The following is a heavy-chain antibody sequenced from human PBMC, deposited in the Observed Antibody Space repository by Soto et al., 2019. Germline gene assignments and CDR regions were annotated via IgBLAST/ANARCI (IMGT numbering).Heavy chain of an antibody. J-gene: IGHJ6*02. CDR3: ARDRGQPYYYYGMDV. CDR1: GDSISRADFS. D-gene: IGHD3-16*01. CDR2: VSYIGST. Sequence: ARTSETLSLTCTVSGDSISRADFSWSWIRQPPGKGLERIGYVSYIGSTFYNPSLKSRLTISVDTSKNQFSLRLSSVTAADTAVYYCARDRGQPYYYYGMDVWGQGTTVTVSS. V-gene: IGHV4-30-4*01.